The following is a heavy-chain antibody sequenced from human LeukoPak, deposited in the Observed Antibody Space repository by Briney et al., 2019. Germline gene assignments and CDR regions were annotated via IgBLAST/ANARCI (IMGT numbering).Heavy chain of an antibody. CDR1: GGSISSYY. V-gene: IGHV4-59*01. D-gene: IGHD6-13*01. CDR3: AREAAAAEGYFDY. Sequence: PSETLSLTCTVSGGSISSYYWSWIRQPPGKGLEWIGYIYYSGSTNYNPSLKSRVTISVDTSKNQFSLKLSSVTAADTAVYYCAREAAAAEGYFDYWGQGTLVTVS. J-gene: IGHJ4*02. CDR2: IYYSGST.